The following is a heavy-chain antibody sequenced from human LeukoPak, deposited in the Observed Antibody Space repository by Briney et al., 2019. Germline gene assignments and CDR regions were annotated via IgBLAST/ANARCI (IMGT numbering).Heavy chain of an antibody. V-gene: IGHV3-33*01. CDR3: ARDRSTTHFDY. CDR2: IWYDGGNT. D-gene: IGHD5/OR15-5a*01. Sequence: GRSLRLSCAASGFTFSSYGMHWVRQALGKGLEWVAMIWYDGGNTYYADSVKGRFTISRDNSKNTLFLQMDSLRAEDTAVYYCARDRSTTHFDYWGQGTLVTVSS. CDR1: GFTFSSYG. J-gene: IGHJ4*02.